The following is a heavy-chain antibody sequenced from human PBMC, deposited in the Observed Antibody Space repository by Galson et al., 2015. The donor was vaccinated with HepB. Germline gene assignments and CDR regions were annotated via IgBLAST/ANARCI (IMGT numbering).Heavy chain of an antibody. D-gene: IGHD6-19*01. J-gene: IGHJ4*02. CDR2: ISYDGSNT. CDR1: GFTFSNYG. CDR3: AKDPYLYSALAGTMAGFDY. Sequence: SLRLSCAASGFTFSNYGMHWVRQAPGKGLEWVAVISYDGSNTYYADSVKGRFTISRDSSKNTLYLQMNSLRAEDTALYYCAKDPYLYSALAGTMAGFDYWGQGTLVTVPS. V-gene: IGHV3-30*18.